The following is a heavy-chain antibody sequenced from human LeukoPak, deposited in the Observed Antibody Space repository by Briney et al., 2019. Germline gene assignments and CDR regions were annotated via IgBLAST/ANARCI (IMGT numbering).Heavy chain of an antibody. D-gene: IGHD3-10*01. CDR1: GGSFSGYY. V-gene: IGHV4-34*01. CDR3: ARAGRGY. Sequence: SETLSLTCAVYGGSFSGYYWSWIRQPPGKGLEWIGEINHSGSTNYNPSLKSRVTISVDTSKNQFSLKLSSVTAADTAVYYCARAGRGYWGQGTLVTVSS. J-gene: IGHJ4*02. CDR2: INHSGST.